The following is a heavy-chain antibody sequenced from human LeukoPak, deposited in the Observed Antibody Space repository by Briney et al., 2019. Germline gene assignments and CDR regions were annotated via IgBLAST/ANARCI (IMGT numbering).Heavy chain of an antibody. V-gene: IGHV1-18*01. J-gene: IGHJ6*03. CDR3: ARSGTYYDFWSGYSSYYYYYMDV. D-gene: IGHD3-3*01. Sequence: ASVKVSCKGSGYTFTSYGISWVRQAPGQGLEWMGWISAYNGNTNYAQKLQGRVTMTTDTSTSTAYMELRSLRSDDTAVYYCARSGTYYDFWSGYSSYYYYYMDVWGKGTTVTVSS. CDR1: GYTFTSYG. CDR2: ISAYNGNT.